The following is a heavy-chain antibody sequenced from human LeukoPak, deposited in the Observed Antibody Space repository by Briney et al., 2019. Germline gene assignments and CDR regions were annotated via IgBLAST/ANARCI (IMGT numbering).Heavy chain of an antibody. CDR1: GGSISSSSYY. D-gene: IGHD2-2*01. V-gene: IGHV4-39*01. CDR2: IYYSGST. CDR3: ARSFVVVVPAAMQGAGMDV. Sequence: SETLSLTCTVSGGSISSSSYYWGWIRQPSGKGLEWIGSIYYSGSTYYNPSLKSRVTISVDTSKNQFSLKLSSVTAADTAVYYCARSFVVVVPAAMQGAGMDVWGQGTTVTVSS. J-gene: IGHJ6*02.